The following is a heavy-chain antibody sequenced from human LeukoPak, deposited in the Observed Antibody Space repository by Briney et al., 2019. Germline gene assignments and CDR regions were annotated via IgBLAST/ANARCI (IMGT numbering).Heavy chain of an antibody. CDR2: ITYDGRKT. J-gene: IGHJ4*02. D-gene: IGHD5-24*01. Sequence: GGSLRISCAASGFTFSSYGMHWVRQAPGKGLEWVSVITYDGRKTDYADSVKGRFTISRDNSKNTLYLQMNSLKAEDTAVYYCAKVRRDRYNHFDYWGQGTLVTVSS. V-gene: IGHV3-30*18. CDR1: GFTFSSYG. CDR3: AKVRRDRYNHFDY.